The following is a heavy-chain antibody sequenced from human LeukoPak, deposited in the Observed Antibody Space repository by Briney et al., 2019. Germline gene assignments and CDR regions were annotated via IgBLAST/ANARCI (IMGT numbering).Heavy chain of an antibody. D-gene: IGHD4-17*01. CDR3: AKDSSQLRAPPTVCDS. CDR2: ISFDGSNK. J-gene: IGHJ5*02. CDR1: GFTFSSYG. V-gene: IGHV3-30*18. Sequence: GGSLRLSCAAPGFTFSSYGMHWVRQAPGKGLEWVAVISFDGSNKYYADSVKGRFGISRDNSKNTLYLQMNSLRAEDTAVYYCAKDSSQLRAPPTVCDSWGRGTLVTVSS.